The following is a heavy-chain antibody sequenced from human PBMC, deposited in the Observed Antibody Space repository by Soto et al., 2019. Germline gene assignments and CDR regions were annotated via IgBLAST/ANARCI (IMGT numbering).Heavy chain of an antibody. CDR2: INPGDSDT. CDR1: GYSFTSYW. D-gene: IGHD6-13*01. CDR3: TIAASGTSWFDP. J-gene: IGHJ5*02. V-gene: IGHV5-51*01. Sequence: PGEPLKISCKGSGYSFTSYWIGWVRQMPGKGLEWMGIINPGDSDTRYRPPFQGQVTISVDKSISTAYLQWSSLKASDTAMYYCTIAASGTSWFDPWGQGTLVTVSS.